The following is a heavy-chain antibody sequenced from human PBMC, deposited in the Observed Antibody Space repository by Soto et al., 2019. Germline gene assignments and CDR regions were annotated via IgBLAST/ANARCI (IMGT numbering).Heavy chain of an antibody. J-gene: IGHJ5*02. CDR2: IIPIFGTA. CDR1: GGTFSSYA. CDR3: ARALISVGAISFLFDP. D-gene: IGHD1-26*01. V-gene: IGHV1-69*13. Sequence: SVKVSCKASGGTFSSYAISWVRQAPVQGLEWMGGIIPIFGTANYAQKFQGRVTITADESTSTAYMELSSLRSEDTAVYYCARALISVGAISFLFDPWGQGTLVTVSS.